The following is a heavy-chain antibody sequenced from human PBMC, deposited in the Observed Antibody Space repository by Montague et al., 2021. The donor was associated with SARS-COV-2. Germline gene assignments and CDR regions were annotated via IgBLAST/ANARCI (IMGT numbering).Heavy chain of an antibody. J-gene: IGHJ1*01. Sequence: SETLSLTCTVSGGSLSSYYWSWIRQPPATGLEWIGYIYYSGSTNYNPSLKSRVTISVDTSKNQFSLTLSSVTAADTAVYYCARHVSGSLTHFHHWGQGSLVTVSS. CDR3: ARHVSGSLTHFHH. CDR2: IYYSGST. D-gene: IGHD1-26*01. V-gene: IGHV4-59*08. CDR1: GGSLSSYY.